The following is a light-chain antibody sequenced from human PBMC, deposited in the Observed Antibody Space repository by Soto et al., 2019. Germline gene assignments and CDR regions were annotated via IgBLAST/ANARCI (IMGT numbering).Light chain of an antibody. CDR1: SSVGLNFDA. Sequence: QSALTQAASVSGSPGQSVTISCTGTSSVGLNFDAVSWYQHRPGQAPKLIIYEGNKRPSGVSNRFSASRSDNMASLTVSGLQAEDEAHYYCCSYLSTNSWVFGGGTKLTVL. J-gene: IGLJ3*02. CDR3: CSYLSTNSWV. CDR2: EGN. V-gene: IGLV2-23*01.